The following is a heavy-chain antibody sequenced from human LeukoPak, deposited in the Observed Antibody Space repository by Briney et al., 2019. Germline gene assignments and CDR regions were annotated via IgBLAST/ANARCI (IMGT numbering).Heavy chain of an antibody. CDR1: AYRFPSYW. Sequence: GAPLQTSSQGAAYRFPSYWIAGGRRMPGKGVEWRGIIYPADSDNIYSPSFQAQVNISADKSISVAYLQWSSLKASDTAMYYCARGRDGYNWFAFWGQGTLVTVSS. D-gene: IGHD5-24*01. CDR2: IYPADSDN. V-gene: IGHV5-51*01. J-gene: IGHJ4*02. CDR3: ARGRDGYNWFAF.